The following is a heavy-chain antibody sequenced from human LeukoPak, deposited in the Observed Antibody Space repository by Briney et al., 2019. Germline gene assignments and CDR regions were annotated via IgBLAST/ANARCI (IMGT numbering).Heavy chain of an antibody. CDR3: AREERLRWTGY. CDR1: GFTFDDYA. J-gene: IGHJ4*02. V-gene: IGHV3-9*01. D-gene: IGHD4-23*01. CDR2: ISWNSGSI. Sequence: PGGSLRLSCAASGFTFDDYAMHWVRQAPGKGLEWVSGISWNSGSIGYADSVKGRFTISRDNAKNSLYLQMNSLRAEDTAVYYCAREERLRWTGYWGQGTLVTVSS.